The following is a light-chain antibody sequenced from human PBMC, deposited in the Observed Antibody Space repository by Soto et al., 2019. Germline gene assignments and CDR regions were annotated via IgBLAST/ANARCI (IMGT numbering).Light chain of an antibody. CDR3: QQYHNWWT. CDR2: GAS. Sequence: SLLTQSPSTLSLSPGEGSTLSCRASQSVSSSYLAWYQQKPGQAPRLLIYGASTRVTGIPARFSGSGSGTEFTLTISRLQSEDFAVYYCQQYHNWWTFGQGTKVDIK. V-gene: IGKV3D-7*01. J-gene: IGKJ1*01. CDR1: QSVSSSY.